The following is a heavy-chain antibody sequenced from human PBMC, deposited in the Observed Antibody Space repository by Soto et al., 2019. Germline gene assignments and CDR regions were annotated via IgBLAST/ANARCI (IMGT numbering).Heavy chain of an antibody. Sequence: GGSLRLSCAASGFTFSNYFMHWVRQVPGEGLVWVSRMSGDGKTISYADSVKGRFTISRDNAKNTLYLQMNSLRVEDTAVYYCARTYVPGIAGFDPWGQGTLVTVS. J-gene: IGHJ5*02. CDR3: ARTYVPGIAGFDP. D-gene: IGHD1-1*01. V-gene: IGHV3-74*01. CDR1: GFTFSNYF. CDR2: MSGDGKTI.